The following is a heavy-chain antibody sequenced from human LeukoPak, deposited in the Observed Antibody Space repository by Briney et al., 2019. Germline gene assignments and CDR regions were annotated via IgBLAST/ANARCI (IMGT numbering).Heavy chain of an antibody. D-gene: IGHD3-10*01. CDR1: GGTFSSYA. V-gene: IGHV1-69*04. CDR2: IIPILGIA. J-gene: IGHJ3*02. CDR3: ARWRITMVRGVIIGAFDI. Sequence: GASVKVSCKASGGTFSSYAISWVRQAPGQGLEWMGRIIPILGIANYAQKFQGRVTITADKSTSTAYMELSSLRSEDTAVYYCARWRITMVRGVIIGAFDIWGQGTMVTVSS.